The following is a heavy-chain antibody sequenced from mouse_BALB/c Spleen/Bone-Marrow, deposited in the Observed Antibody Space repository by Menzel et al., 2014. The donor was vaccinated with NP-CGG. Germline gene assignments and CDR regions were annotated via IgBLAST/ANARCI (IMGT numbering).Heavy chain of an antibody. J-gene: IGHJ1*01. V-gene: IGHV14-3*02. CDR1: GFNIKDTY. CDR3: ATMITDWYFDV. CDR2: IDPANGNT. D-gene: IGHD2-4*01. Sequence: VHVKQSGAELVKPGASVKLSCTASGFNIKDTYMHWVKQRPEQGLEWIGRIDPANGNTKYDPKFQGKATITADTSSNTAYLQLSSLTSEDTAVYCCATMITDWYFDVWGAGTTVTVSS.